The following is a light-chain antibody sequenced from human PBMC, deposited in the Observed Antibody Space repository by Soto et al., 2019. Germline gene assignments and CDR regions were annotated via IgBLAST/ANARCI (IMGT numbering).Light chain of an antibody. CDR3: QQYDNWPPWT. CDR2: GAS. CDR1: QSVSTN. V-gene: IGKV3-15*01. J-gene: IGKJ1*01. Sequence: EIVMTQSPATLSVSPGERATLSCRASQSVSTNLAWYQQKPGQAPILLIYGASTRAAGVPARFSGSGSGTEFTLTFSSLQSEDFAVYSCQQYDNWPPWTFGQGTKVELK.